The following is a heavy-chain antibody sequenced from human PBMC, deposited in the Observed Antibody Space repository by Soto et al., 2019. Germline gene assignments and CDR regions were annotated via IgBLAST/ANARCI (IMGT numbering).Heavy chain of an antibody. CDR3: ARDAVLRNSGSGSLDV. CDR2: IWYDGSNK. Sequence: GGSLRLSCAASGFTFSPYGMHWVRQAPGKGLEWVAVIWYDGSNKYYADSVKGRFTISRDNSKNTVYLQMNSLRAEDTAVYYCARDAVLRNSGSGSLDVWGQGTTVTVSS. J-gene: IGHJ6*02. V-gene: IGHV3-33*01. D-gene: IGHD3-10*01. CDR1: GFTFSPYG.